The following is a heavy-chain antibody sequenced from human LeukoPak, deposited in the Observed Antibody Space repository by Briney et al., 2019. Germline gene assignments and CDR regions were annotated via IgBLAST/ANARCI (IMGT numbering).Heavy chain of an antibody. V-gene: IGHV4-61*02. D-gene: IGHD5-24*01. CDR2: IYTSGST. J-gene: IGHJ4*02. Sequence: SETLSLTCTVSGDSISSGSYYWSWIRQPAGKGLEWIGRIYTSGSTNYNPSLKSRVTISVDTSKNQFSLKLSSATAADTAMYYCARGRVEMATIDFDYWGQGTLVTVSS. CDR3: ARGRVEMATIDFDY. CDR1: GDSISSGSYY.